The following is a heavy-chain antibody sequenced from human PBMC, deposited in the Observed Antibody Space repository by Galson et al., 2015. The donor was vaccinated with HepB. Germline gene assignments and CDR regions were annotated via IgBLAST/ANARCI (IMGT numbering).Heavy chain of an antibody. J-gene: IGHJ3*02. D-gene: IGHD1-20*01. Sequence: SLRLSCAVSGFTFRSFAMNWVRQAPGKGLDWVSGISGSGGDTDYVDSVKGRFTISRDNSRNTLYLQMNSLRAEDTAVYYCASHLHNWSPGDAFDIWGQGTMVTVSS. CDR3: ASHLHNWSPGDAFDI. CDR1: GFTFRSFA. CDR2: ISGSGGDT. V-gene: IGHV3-23*01.